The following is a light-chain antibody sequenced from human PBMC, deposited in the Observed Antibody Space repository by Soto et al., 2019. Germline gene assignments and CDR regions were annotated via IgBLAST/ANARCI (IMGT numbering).Light chain of an antibody. CDR1: SSDVGGHNY. CDR3: QSYDRSLSGFWV. J-gene: IGLJ3*02. V-gene: IGLV2-11*01. CDR2: SVS. Sequence: QSALTQPRSVSGSPGQSVTISCTGTSSDVGGHNYVSWYQQYPGKAPKLLLSSVSKRPSGVPDRFSGSKSGNTASLTISGLQAEDEADYYCQSYDRSLSGFWVFGGGTKLTVL.